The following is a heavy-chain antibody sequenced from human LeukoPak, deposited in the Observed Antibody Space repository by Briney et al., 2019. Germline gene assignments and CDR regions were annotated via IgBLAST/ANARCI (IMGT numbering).Heavy chain of an antibody. CDR2: ISSSSSYI. CDR1: GFTFSSYS. CDR3: ARPRNSSSWYRGWFEP. V-gene: IGHV3-21*01. D-gene: IGHD6-13*01. J-gene: IGHJ5*02. Sequence: GGSLRLSCAASGFTFSSYSMNWVRQAPGKGLEWVSSISSSSSYIYYADSVKGRFTISRDNAKNSLYLQMNSLRAEDTAVYYCARPRNSSSWYRGWFEPWGQGTLVTVSS.